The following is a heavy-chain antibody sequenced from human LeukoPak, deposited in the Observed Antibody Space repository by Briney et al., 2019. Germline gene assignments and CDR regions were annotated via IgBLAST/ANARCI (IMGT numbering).Heavy chain of an antibody. CDR2: IIPILGIA. CDR3: ARNLDSSGYYPDY. D-gene: IGHD3-22*01. Sequence: SVKVSCKASGGTFSSYAISWVRQAPGQGLEWMGRIIPILGIANYAQKFQGRVTITADKSTSTAYMELSSLRSEDTAVYYCARNLDSSGYYPDYWGRGTLVTVSS. V-gene: IGHV1-69*04. CDR1: GGTFSSYA. J-gene: IGHJ4*02.